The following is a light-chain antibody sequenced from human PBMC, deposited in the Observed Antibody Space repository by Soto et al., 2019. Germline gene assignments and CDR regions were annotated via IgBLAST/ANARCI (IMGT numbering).Light chain of an antibody. J-gene: IGLJ2*01. CDR2: EVR. Sequence: QSALTQPASVSGSPGQSITISCTGTSSDVGFYNYVSWYQQHPDKAPKLILSEVRNRPSGVSSRFSGSKSGNTASLTISGLQAEDEANYYCISYTISTAMIFGGGTKVTVL. CDR1: SSDVGFYNY. V-gene: IGLV2-14*01. CDR3: ISYTISTAMI.